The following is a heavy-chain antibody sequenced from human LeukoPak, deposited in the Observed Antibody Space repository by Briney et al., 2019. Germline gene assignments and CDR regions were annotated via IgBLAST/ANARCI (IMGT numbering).Heavy chain of an antibody. Sequence: PSETLSLTCTVSGGSISSYYWSWIRQPPGKGLEWIGYIYYSGSTNYNPFLKSRVTISVDTSKNQFSLKLSSVTAADTAVYYCARDRDSSGLRDFDLWGRGTLVTVSS. J-gene: IGHJ2*01. V-gene: IGHV4-59*01. CDR2: IYYSGST. D-gene: IGHD3-22*01. CDR3: ARDRDSSGLRDFDL. CDR1: GGSISSYY.